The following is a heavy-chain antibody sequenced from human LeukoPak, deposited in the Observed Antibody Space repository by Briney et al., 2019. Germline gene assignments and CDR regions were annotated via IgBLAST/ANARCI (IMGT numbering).Heavy chain of an antibody. J-gene: IGHJ4*02. CDR2: ISGSGGST. D-gene: IGHD5-18*01. CDR1: GFTFSSYG. CDR3: AKEGGYSYGYGREFDY. V-gene: IGHV3-23*01. Sequence: PGGSLRLSCAASGFTFSSYGMSWVRQAPGKGLEWVSAISGSGGSTYYADSVKGRFTISRDNSKNTLYLQMNSLRAEDTAVYYCAKEGGYSYGYGREFDYWGQGTLVTVSS.